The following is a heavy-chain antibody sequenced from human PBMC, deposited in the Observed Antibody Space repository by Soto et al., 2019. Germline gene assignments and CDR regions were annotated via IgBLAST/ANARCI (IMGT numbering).Heavy chain of an antibody. CDR2: ISSSGSTI. D-gene: IGHD2-8*01. CDR1: GFTFSDYY. J-gene: IGHJ5*02. V-gene: IGHV3-11*01. CDR3: ARDSEPDYPIVLMVYAHNWFDP. Sequence: PGGSLRLSCAASGFTFSDYYMSWIRQAPGKGLEWVSYISSSGSTIYYADSVKGRFTISRDNAKNSLYLQMNSLRAEDTAVYYCARDSEPDYPIVLMVYAHNWFDPWGQGTLVTVSS.